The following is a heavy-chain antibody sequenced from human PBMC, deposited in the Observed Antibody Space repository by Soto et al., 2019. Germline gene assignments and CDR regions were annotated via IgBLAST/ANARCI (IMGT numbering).Heavy chain of an antibody. D-gene: IGHD4-17*01. CDR3: ARDRDDYGGNVFDY. J-gene: IGHJ4*01. Sequence: GGSLRLSCAASGFTFSSYSMNWVRQAPGKGLEWVSYISSSSSTIYYADSVKGRFTISRDNAKNSLYLQMNSLRAEDTAVYYCARDRDDYGGNVFDYWGQEPWSPSPQ. CDR1: GFTFSSYS. CDR2: ISSSSSTI. V-gene: IGHV3-48*01.